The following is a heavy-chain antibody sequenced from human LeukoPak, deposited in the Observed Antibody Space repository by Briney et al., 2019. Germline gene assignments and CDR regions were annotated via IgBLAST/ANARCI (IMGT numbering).Heavy chain of an antibody. J-gene: IGHJ6*02. V-gene: IGHV1-46*01. CDR3: ARDIVVVPAAIPYYYYGMDV. D-gene: IGHD2-2*02. CDR1: GYTFTSYY. CDR2: INPSGGST. Sequence: GASVKVSCKASGYTFTSYYMHWVRQAPGQGLEWMGIINPSGGSTSYAQKFQGRVTITADKSTSTAYMELSSLRSEDTAVYYCARDIVVVPAAIPYYYYGMDVWGQGTTVTVSS.